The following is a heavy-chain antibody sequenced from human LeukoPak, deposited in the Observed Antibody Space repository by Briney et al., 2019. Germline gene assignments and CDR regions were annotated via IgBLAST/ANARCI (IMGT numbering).Heavy chain of an antibody. D-gene: IGHD3-3*01. V-gene: IGHV4-34*01. CDR1: GGSFSGYY. CDR3: ARDGLLRFDPFDY. Sequence: SETLSLTCAVYGGSFSGYYWSWIRQPPGKGLEWIGEINHSGSTNYNPSLKSRVTISVDTSKNQFSMKLSSVTAADTAVYYCARDGLLRFDPFDYWGQGTLVTVSS. J-gene: IGHJ4*02. CDR2: INHSGST.